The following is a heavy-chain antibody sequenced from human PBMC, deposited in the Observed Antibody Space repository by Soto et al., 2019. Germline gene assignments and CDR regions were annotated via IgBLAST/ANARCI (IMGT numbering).Heavy chain of an antibody. CDR2: ISYDGSNK. CDR3: AREILPSEVYFDY. J-gene: IGHJ4*02. V-gene: IGHV3-30-3*01. CDR1: GFTFSSYA. D-gene: IGHD1-26*01. Sequence: GGSLRLSCAASGFTFSSYAMHWVRQAPGKGLEWVAVISYDGSNKYYADSVKGRFTISRDNSKNTLYLQMNSLRAEDTAVYYCAREILPSEVYFDYWGQGTLVTVSS.